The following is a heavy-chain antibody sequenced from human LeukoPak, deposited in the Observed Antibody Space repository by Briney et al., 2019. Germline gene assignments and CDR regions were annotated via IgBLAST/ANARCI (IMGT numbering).Heavy chain of an antibody. CDR2: IYYSGST. CDR3: AGGYSSGWFYFDF. Sequence: PSETLSLTCTASGGSISSYYWSWIRQPPGKGLEWIGYIYYSGSTNYNPSLKSRVTISLDTSKNHFSLKLSSVTAADTAVYYCAGGYSSGWFYFDFWGQGTLVTVSS. J-gene: IGHJ4*02. V-gene: IGHV4-59*01. D-gene: IGHD2-15*01. CDR1: GGSISSYY.